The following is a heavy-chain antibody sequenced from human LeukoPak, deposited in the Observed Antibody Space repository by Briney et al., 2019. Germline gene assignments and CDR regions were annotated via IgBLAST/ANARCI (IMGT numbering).Heavy chain of an antibody. CDR3: ARGQRYDFWSGYLDY. D-gene: IGHD3-3*01. CDR2: INHSGST. V-gene: IGHV4-34*01. Sequence: PSETLSLTCAVYGGSFSDYYWSWIRQPPGKGLEWIGEINHSGSTNYNPSLQSRVTIYLDTYKNQFSLKLRSVPAADTAVYYCARGQRYDFWSGYLDYWGQGTLVTVCS. J-gene: IGHJ4*02. CDR1: GGSFSDYY.